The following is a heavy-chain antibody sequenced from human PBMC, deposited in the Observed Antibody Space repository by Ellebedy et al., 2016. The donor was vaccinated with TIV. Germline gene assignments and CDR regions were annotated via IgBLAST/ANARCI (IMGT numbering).Heavy chain of an antibody. CDR2: IIPIFGTA. J-gene: IGHJ6*03. Sequence: SVKVSCXASGGTFSSYAISWVRQAPGQGLEWMGGIIPIFGTANYAQKFQGRVTMTRNTSISTAYMELSSLRSEDTAVYYCARLYCGGDCYSLHYYYYYYYMDVWGKGTTVTVSS. CDR1: GGTFSSYA. CDR3: ARLYCGGDCYSLHYYYYYYYMDV. V-gene: IGHV1-69*05. D-gene: IGHD2-21*01.